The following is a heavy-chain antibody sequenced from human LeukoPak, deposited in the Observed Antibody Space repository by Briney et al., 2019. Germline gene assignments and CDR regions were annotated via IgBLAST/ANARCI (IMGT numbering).Heavy chain of an antibody. D-gene: IGHD6-13*01. CDR3: ARALRPSIAAAGDY. V-gene: IGHV3-74*03. J-gene: IGHJ4*02. CDR2: INSDGSGT. Sequence: GGSLRLSCAASGFTFSTYWMHWVRQAPGQGLVWVSRINSDGSGTTYADSVKGRFTISRDNAKNTLYLQMNSLRAEDTAVYYCARALRPSIAAAGDYWGQGTLVTVSS. CDR1: GFTFSTYW.